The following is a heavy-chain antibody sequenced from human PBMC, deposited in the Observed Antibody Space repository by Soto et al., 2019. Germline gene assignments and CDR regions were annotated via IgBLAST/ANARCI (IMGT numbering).Heavy chain of an antibody. J-gene: IGHJ4*02. CDR1: GFTFSDYS. CDR2: ISGDGENT. D-gene: IGHD3-3*01. V-gene: IGHV3-23*01. CDR3: ARDTRDWGAWSGFQV. Sequence: EVQLSESGGGFVHPGGSQRLSCAASGFTFSDYSMIWVRPATGKGLAWVSFISGDGENTSYADSVKGRFTIPRDGSRKIVFLKMTSLRVEDTAIYFCARDTRDWGAWSGFQVWGQGARVTVSS.